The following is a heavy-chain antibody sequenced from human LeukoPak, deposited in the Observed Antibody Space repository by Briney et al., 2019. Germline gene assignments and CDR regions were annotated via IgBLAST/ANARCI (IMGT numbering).Heavy chain of an antibody. CDR1: GFTFSTYS. D-gene: IGHD6-19*01. J-gene: IGHJ4*02. Sequence: GGSLRLSCAASGFTFSTYSMNWVRQAPGKGLDWVSSISSTSSYIYYADSVKGRFTIPRDNAQKSLYLPMNRLRAEDTAVYYCARVGYSRGWYFDYWGEGPLVTVSS. V-gene: IGHV3-21*01. CDR2: ISSTSSYI. CDR3: ARVGYSRGWYFDY.